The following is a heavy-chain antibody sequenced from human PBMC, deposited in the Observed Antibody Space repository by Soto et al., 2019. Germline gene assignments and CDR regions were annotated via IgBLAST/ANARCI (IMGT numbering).Heavy chain of an antibody. Sequence: SQTLSLTCAISGDSVSSNSAAWNWIRQSPSRGLEWLGRTYYRSKWYNDYAVSVKSRITINPDTSKNQFSLQLNSVTPEDTAVYYCARDPVPNYYDSSGYSRWYFDLWGRGTLVTVSS. CDR2: TYYRSKWYN. J-gene: IGHJ2*01. CDR3: ARDPVPNYYDSSGYSRWYFDL. D-gene: IGHD3-22*01. CDR1: GDSVSSNSAA. V-gene: IGHV6-1*01.